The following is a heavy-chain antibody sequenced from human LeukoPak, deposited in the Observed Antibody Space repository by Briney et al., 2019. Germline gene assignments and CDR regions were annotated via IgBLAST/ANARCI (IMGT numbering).Heavy chain of an antibody. D-gene: IGHD5-24*01. CDR1: GGTFSSYA. CDR3: AREGEMATNVFDY. J-gene: IGHJ4*02. Sequence: ASVKVSCKPSGGTFSSYAISWVRQAPGQGLEWMGGIIPIFGTANYAQKFQGRVTITADESTSTAYMELSSLRSEDTAVYYCAREGEMATNVFDYWGQGTLVTVSS. CDR2: IIPIFGTA. V-gene: IGHV1-69*13.